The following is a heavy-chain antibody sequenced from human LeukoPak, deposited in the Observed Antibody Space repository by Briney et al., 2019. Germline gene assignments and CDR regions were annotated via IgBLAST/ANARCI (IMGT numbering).Heavy chain of an antibody. CDR1: GYSFTSYW. Sequence: GESLKISCKGSGYSFTSYWIGWVRQMPGKGLERMAIIYPGDSDTRYSPSFQGQVTISADKSISTAYLQWSSLKASDTAMYYCARAGNYGYYYYGMDVWGQGTTVTVSS. CDR3: ARAGNYGYYYYGMDV. D-gene: IGHD1-7*01. CDR2: IYPGDSDT. J-gene: IGHJ6*02. V-gene: IGHV5-51*01.